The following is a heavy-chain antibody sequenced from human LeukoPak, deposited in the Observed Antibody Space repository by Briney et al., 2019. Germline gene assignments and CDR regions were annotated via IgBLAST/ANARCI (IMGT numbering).Heavy chain of an antibody. CDR1: GYTFISYW. CDR2: IDPSDSYT. V-gene: IGHV5-10-1*01. Sequence: GEPLRISCKGSGYTFISYWITWVRQMPGKGLEWMGRIDPSDSYTNYSPSFQGHVTISADKSISTAYLQWSSLKASDTAIYYCARRSNYYDSTGYSYWGQGTLVTVSS. D-gene: IGHD3-22*01. CDR3: ARRSNYYDSTGYSY. J-gene: IGHJ4*02.